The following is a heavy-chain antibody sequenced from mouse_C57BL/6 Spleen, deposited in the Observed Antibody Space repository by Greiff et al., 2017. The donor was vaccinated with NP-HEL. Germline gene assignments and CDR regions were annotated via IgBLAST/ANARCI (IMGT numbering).Heavy chain of an antibody. CDR1: GYTFTSYW. J-gene: IGHJ2*01. CDR3: ARSGYGSRHFDY. CDR2: INPSSGYT. Sequence: QVQLQQSGAELAKPGASVKLSCKASGYTFTSYWMHWVKQRPGQGLEWIGYINPSSGYTKYNQKFKGKATLTADKSSSTAYMQLSSLTSEDSAVYFCARSGYGSRHFDYWGQGTTLTVSS. D-gene: IGHD1-1*01. V-gene: IGHV1-7*01.